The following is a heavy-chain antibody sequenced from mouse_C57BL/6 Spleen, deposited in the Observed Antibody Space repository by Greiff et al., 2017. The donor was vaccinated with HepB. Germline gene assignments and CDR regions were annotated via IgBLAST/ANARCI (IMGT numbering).Heavy chain of an antibody. CDR3: ARSLDSSGYCDY. CDR1: GYAFSSSW. V-gene: IGHV1-82*01. CDR2: IYPGDGDT. Sequence: QVQLQQSGPELVKPGASVKISCKASGYAFSSSWMNWVKQRPGKGLEWIGRIYPGDGDTNYNGKFKGKATLTADKSSSTAYMQLSSLTSEDSAVYCCARSLDSSGYCDYWGQGTTLTVSS. D-gene: IGHD3-2*02. J-gene: IGHJ2*01.